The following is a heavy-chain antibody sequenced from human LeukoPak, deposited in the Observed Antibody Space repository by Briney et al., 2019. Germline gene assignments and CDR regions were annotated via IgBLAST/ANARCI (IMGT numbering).Heavy chain of an antibody. V-gene: IGHV3-48*01. D-gene: IGHD6-13*01. J-gene: IGHJ4*02. Sequence: GGSLRLSCAASGFTFSSYSMNWVRQAPGKGLEWVSYISSSSTIYYADSVKGRFTISRDNSKNTLYLQMNSLRAEDTAVYYCARGRYSSSWPFDYWGQGTLVTVSS. CDR3: ARGRYSSSWPFDY. CDR2: ISSSSTI. CDR1: GFTFSSYS.